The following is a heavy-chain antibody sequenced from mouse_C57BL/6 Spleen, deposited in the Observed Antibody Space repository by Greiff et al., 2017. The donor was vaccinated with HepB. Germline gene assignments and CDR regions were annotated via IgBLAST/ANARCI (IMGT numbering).Heavy chain of an antibody. V-gene: IGHV5-4*01. CDR3: AREGSSYFDY. CDR2: ISDGGSYT. CDR1: GFTFSSYA. Sequence: EVKVVESGGGLVKPGGSLKLSCAASGFTFSSYAMSWVRQTPEKRLEWVATISDGGSYTYYPDNVKGRFTISRDNAKNNLYRQMSHLKSEDTAMYYCAREGSSYFDYWGQGTTLTVSS. D-gene: IGHD1-1*01. J-gene: IGHJ2*01.